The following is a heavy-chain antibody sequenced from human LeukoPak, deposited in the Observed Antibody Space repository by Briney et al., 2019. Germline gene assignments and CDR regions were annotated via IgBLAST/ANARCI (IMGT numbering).Heavy chain of an antibody. CDR2: IYSGGST. Sequence: PGGSLRLSCAASGFTVSSNYMSWVRQAPGKGLEWVSVIYSGGSTYYADSVKGRFTISRDNSKNTVYLQMSSLRVEDTAVYYCAKSLTYYHENSDSIWGQGTLVTVSS. V-gene: IGHV3-53*01. D-gene: IGHD3-22*01. J-gene: IGHJ4*02. CDR3: AKSLTYYHENSDSI. CDR1: GFTVSSNY.